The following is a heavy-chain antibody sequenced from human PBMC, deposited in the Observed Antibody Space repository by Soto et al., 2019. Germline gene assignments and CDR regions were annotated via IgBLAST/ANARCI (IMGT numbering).Heavy chain of an antibody. CDR2: ISGSGGST. Sequence: EVQLLESGGGLVQPGGSLRLSCAASGFTFSSYAMSWVRQAPGKGLEWVSAISGSGGSTYYADSVKGRFTISRDNSKNTLYLQMNSLRAEDTAVYYCAKDWDTTTLPFDHPNDAFDIWGQGTMVTVSS. CDR3: AKDWDTTTLPFDHPNDAFDI. V-gene: IGHV3-23*01. CDR1: GFTFSSYA. D-gene: IGHD4-17*01. J-gene: IGHJ3*02.